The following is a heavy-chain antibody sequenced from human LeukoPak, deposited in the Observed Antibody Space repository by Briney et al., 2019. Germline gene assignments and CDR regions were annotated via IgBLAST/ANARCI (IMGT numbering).Heavy chain of an antibody. J-gene: IGHJ4*02. V-gene: IGHV4-61*01. CDR2: IYYSGST. CDR1: GGSISSSSYY. CDR3: ARDSGVGAHDY. D-gene: IGHD1-26*01. Sequence: ASETLSLTCTVSGGSISSSSYYWSWIRQPPGKGLEWIGYIYYSGSTNYNPSLKSRVTISVDTSKNQFSLKLSSVTAADTAVYYCARDSGVGAHDYWGQGTLVTVSS.